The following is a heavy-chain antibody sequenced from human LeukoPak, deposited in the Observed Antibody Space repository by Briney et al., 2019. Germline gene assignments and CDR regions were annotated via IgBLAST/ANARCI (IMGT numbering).Heavy chain of an antibody. CDR2: IRYDGSNK. J-gene: IGHJ6*03. CDR3: EGSKAVLFTRDHYMDV. V-gene: IGHV3-30*02. D-gene: IGHD6-19*01. CDR1: GFTFSSYD. Sequence: PGGSLRLSCAASGFTFSSYDIHWVRQAPGKGLEWVAFIRYDGSNKKYADSVRGRFTISRDNSKNTLYLQMNSLRAEDTAVYCAEGSKAVLFTRDHYMDVWGKGTTVTISS.